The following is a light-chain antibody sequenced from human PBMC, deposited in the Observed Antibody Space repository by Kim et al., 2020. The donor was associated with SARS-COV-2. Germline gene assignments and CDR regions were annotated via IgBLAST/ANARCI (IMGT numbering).Light chain of an antibody. Sequence: SKGDRATLSSRASQSVSSSYLAWYQQKPGQAPRLLIYGASSRATGIPDRFSGSGSGTDFTLTISRLEPEDFAVYYCQQYGSSPGYTFGQGTKL. V-gene: IGKV3-20*01. CDR2: GAS. CDR1: QSVSSSY. CDR3: QQYGSSPGYT. J-gene: IGKJ2*01.